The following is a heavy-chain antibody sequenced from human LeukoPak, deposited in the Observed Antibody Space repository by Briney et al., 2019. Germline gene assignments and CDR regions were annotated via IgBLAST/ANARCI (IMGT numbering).Heavy chain of an antibody. CDR3: AKERDIVVVPAAPEFDY. V-gene: IGHV3-23*01. CDR2: ISGSGGST. J-gene: IGHJ4*02. Sequence: GGSLRLSCAASGFTFDDYAMHWVRQAPGKGLEWVSAISGSGGSTYYADSVKGRFTISRDNSKNTLYLQMNSLRAEDTAVYYCAKERDIVVVPAAPEFDYWGQGTLVTVSS. CDR1: GFTFDDYA. D-gene: IGHD2-2*01.